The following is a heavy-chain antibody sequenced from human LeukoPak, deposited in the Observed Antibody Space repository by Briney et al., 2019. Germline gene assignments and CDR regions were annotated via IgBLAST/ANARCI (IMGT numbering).Heavy chain of an antibody. V-gene: IGHV1-2*02. CDR1: GYTFTSYD. D-gene: IGHD2-2*01. CDR3: ARDGGRQDIVVVPALPYY. CDR2: INPNSGGT. Sequence: ASVKVSCKASGYTFTSYDINWVRQATGQGLEWMGWINPNSGGTNYAQKFQGRVTMTRDTSISTAYMELSRLRSDDTAVYYCARDGGRQDIVVVPALPYYWGQGTLVTVSS. J-gene: IGHJ4*02.